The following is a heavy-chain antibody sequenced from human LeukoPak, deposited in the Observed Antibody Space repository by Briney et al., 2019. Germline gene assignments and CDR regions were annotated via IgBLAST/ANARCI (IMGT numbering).Heavy chain of an antibody. J-gene: IGHJ6*02. CDR2: IYCSGST. Sequence: PSETLSLTCTVSGGSISSYYGSWLRQPPGKGLEWGGYIYCSGSTNYNPSLKSRVTISVDTSKHQFSLKLSSVTAADTAVYYCARDSSYGHAGDYYYYYGMDVWGHGTTVTVSS. V-gene: IGHV4-59*01. CDR1: GGSISSYY. CDR3: ARDSSYGHAGDYYYYYGMDV. D-gene: IGHD5-18*01.